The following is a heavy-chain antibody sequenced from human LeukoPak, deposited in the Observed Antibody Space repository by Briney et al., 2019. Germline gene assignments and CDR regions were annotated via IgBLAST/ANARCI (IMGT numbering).Heavy chain of an antibody. J-gene: IGHJ6*02. CDR3: ASTNYGSGRHYGMDV. D-gene: IGHD3-10*01. Sequence: ASVKVSCKASEYTFTGYYMHWVRQAPGQGLEWMGWINPNSGGTNYAQKFQGWVTMTRDTSISTAYMELSRLRSDDTAVYYCASTNYGSGRHYGMDVWGQGTTVTVSS. V-gene: IGHV1-2*04. CDR1: EYTFTGYY. CDR2: INPNSGGT.